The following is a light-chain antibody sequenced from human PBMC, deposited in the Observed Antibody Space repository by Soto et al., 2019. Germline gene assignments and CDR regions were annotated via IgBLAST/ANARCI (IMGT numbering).Light chain of an antibody. CDR1: QSVSTY. Sequence: EIVLTQSPATLSLSPGERATLSCRASQSVSTYLAWYQQKPGQGPRLLIYDASTRATGIPARFSGSGSGTDFTLTISSLEPEDFAVYFCQQRSNWPSITFGQWTRLEIK. CDR3: QQRSNWPSIT. V-gene: IGKV3-11*01. J-gene: IGKJ5*01. CDR2: DAS.